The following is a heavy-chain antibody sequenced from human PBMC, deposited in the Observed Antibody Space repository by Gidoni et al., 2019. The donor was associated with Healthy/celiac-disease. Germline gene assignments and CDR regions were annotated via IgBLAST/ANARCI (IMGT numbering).Heavy chain of an antibody. V-gene: IGHV3-74*01. Sequence: EVQLVESGGGLVQPGGSLRLSCAASGFTLSSYWMHWVRQAPGKGLVWVSRINSDGSSTSYADSVKGRFTISRDNAKNTLYLQMNSLRAEDTAVYYCARDILDFWSGYYEFGYYYGMDVWGQGTTVTVSS. D-gene: IGHD3-3*01. CDR1: GFTLSSYW. CDR3: ARDILDFWSGYYEFGYYYGMDV. CDR2: INSDGSST. J-gene: IGHJ6*02.